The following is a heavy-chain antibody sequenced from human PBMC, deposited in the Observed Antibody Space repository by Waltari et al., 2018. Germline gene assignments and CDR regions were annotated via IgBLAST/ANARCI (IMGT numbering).Heavy chain of an antibody. CDR2: IGSGGNT. CDR1: GFTFNKYA. CDR3: AKAGMATGTTRSYFDY. V-gene: IGHV3-23*01. J-gene: IGHJ4*02. D-gene: IGHD1-1*01. Sequence: EVQLLESGGGLVQPGGSLRLSCAASGFTFNKYAMTWVRQAPGKGREWVTGIGSGGNTFYGDSVKGQFTISRDNSKNTLYLQMNNLRAGDTAVYFCAKAGMATGTTRSYFDYWGQGALVTVSS.